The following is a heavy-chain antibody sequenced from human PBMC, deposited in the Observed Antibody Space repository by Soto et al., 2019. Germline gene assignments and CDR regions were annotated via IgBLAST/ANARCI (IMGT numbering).Heavy chain of an antibody. CDR2: INSDGSST. J-gene: IGHJ6*03. Sequence: GGSLRLSCAASGFTFSSYWMHWVRQAPGKGPVWVSRINSDGSSTSYADSVKGRFTISRDNAKNTLYLQMNSLRAEDTAVYYCARGESIAAAGTDVSYYYYMDVWGKGTTVTVSS. V-gene: IGHV3-74*01. CDR1: GFTFSSYW. D-gene: IGHD6-13*01. CDR3: ARGESIAAAGTDVSYYYYMDV.